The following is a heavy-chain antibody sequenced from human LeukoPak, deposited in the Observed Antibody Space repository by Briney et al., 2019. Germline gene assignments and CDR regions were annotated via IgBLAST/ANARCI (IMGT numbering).Heavy chain of an antibody. CDR3: ARDPSPFQYFQH. CDR2: IIPILGIA. CDR1: GGTFSSYA. V-gene: IGHV1-69*04. Sequence: AASVKVSCKASGGTFSSYAISWVRQAPGQGLEWMGRIIPILGIANYAQKFQGRVTITADKSTSTAYMELSSLRSEDTAVYYCARDPSPFQYFQHWGQGTLVTVSS. J-gene: IGHJ1*01.